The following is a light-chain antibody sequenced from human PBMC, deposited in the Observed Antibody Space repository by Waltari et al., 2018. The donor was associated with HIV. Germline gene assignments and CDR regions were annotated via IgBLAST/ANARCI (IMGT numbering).Light chain of an antibody. CDR2: NNN. Sequence: QSVLTQPPSAPGTPGPRVTISCPGRSSRIEFNTVTWYQQRPGTAPKLLIYNNNQPPSGVPDRFSGSKSGTSASLAISGLQSEDEADYFCAAWDDRLSVVFGGGTKLTVL. CDR1: SSRIEFNT. J-gene: IGLJ3*02. CDR3: AAWDDRLSVV. V-gene: IGLV1-44*01.